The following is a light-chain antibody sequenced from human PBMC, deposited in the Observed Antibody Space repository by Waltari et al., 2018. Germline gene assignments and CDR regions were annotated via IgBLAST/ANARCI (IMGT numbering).Light chain of an antibody. CDR3: SSYVGNNNLI. J-gene: IGLJ2*01. Sequence: WSQQPPGKAPKLMIYGVSKRPSGVPDRFSGSKSGNTASLTVSGLQAEDEADYYCSSYVGNNNLIFGGGTKLTVL. CDR2: GVS. V-gene: IGLV2-8*01.